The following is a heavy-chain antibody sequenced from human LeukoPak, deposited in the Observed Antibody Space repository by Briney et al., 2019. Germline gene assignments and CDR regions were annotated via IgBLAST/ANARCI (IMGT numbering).Heavy chain of an antibody. CDR3: ARGGIMEAVDGFDI. CDR1: GGSINSFY. Sequence: SETLSLTCTVPGGSINSFYWNWLRQPPGKGLEWIGYIYYSGTTNYNPSLKSRVTMSIAPSKNQFSLNLRSVTAANTAVYYCARGGIMEAVDGFDIWGQGTRVIVSS. CDR2: IYYSGTT. D-gene: IGHD1-26*01. J-gene: IGHJ3*02. V-gene: IGHV4-59*01.